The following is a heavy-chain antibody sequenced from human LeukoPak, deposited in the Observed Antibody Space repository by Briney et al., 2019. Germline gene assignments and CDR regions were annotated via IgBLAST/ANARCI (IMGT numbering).Heavy chain of an antibody. D-gene: IGHD1-26*01. J-gene: IGHJ4*02. V-gene: IGHV3-74*01. CDR3: ARDPPGWELPHDY. CDR2: INSDGSST. Sequence: AGGSLRLSCAASGFTFSTYWMHWVRQAPGKGLVWVSRINSDGSSTSYADSVKGRFTISRDNAKNTLYLQMNSLRAEDTAVYYCARDPPGWELPHDYWGQGTLVTVSS. CDR1: GFTFSTYW.